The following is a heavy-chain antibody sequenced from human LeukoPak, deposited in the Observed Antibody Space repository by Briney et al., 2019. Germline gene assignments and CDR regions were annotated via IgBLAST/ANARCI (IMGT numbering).Heavy chain of an antibody. V-gene: IGHV4-4*07. CDR2: IYTSGST. CDR3: ARELVVVPAARRSRGDYNWFDP. Sequence: PSETLSLTCAVFGGSFSGYYWNWIRQPAGKGLEWIGRIYTSGSTNYNPSLKSRVTMSVDTSNNQFSLKLSSVTAADTAVYYCARELVVVPAARRSRGDYNWFDPWGQGTLVTVSS. J-gene: IGHJ5*02. CDR1: GGSFSGYY. D-gene: IGHD2-2*01.